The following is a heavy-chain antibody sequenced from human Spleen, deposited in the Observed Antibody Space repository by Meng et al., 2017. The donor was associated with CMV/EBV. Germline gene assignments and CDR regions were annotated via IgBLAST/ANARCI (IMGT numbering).Heavy chain of an antibody. J-gene: IGHJ4*02. Sequence: GESLKISCAASGFTFSYAWMSWVRQAPGKGLEWVGRIKTKTDGGTVDYAVAVKGRFAISRDDSENTLFLQMNSLKTEDTAVYYCASTKYDGLYGREYYFDSWGQGTLVTVSS. CDR3: ASTKYDGLYGREYYFDS. V-gene: IGHV3-15*01. CDR1: GFTFSYAW. D-gene: IGHD5/OR15-5a*01. CDR2: IKTKTDGGTV.